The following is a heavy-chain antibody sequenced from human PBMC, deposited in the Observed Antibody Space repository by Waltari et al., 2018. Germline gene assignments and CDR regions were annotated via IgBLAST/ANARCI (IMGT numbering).Heavy chain of an antibody. J-gene: IGHJ4*02. D-gene: IGHD3-10*01. V-gene: IGHV4-30-2*01. CDR2: IYHTYTT. CDR1: GGSISNAAYS. Sequence: QLQLQESGSGVVKPSQTLSLTCAVSGGSISNAAYSWTWIRQPPGKGQEWLGYIYHTYTTHYNPSLKGLVTMSIDRSKRQFSLKLSSVTAADTAVYYCATINYYGPWVDAYWGQGILVTVSS. CDR3: ATINYYGPWVDAY.